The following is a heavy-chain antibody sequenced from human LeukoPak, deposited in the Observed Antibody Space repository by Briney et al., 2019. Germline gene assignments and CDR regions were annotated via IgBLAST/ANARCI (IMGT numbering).Heavy chain of an antibody. Sequence: GGSLRLSCAASGFTFSSYGMHWVRQAPGKGLEWVAFIRYDGSNKYYADYVKGLFTISRDNSKNTLYLQMNSLRAEDTAVYYCAKPYSGSYAFFFDYWGQGTLVTVSS. CDR1: GFTFSSYG. J-gene: IGHJ4*02. V-gene: IGHV3-30*02. CDR2: IRYDGSNK. D-gene: IGHD1-26*01. CDR3: AKPYSGSYAFFFDY.